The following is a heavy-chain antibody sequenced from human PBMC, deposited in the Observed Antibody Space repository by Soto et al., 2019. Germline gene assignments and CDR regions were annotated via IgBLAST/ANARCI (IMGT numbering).Heavy chain of an antibody. CDR3: AKVAHYSTTQPPGH. J-gene: IGHJ4*02. D-gene: IGHD4-4*01. CDR1: GSSVSIHS. V-gene: IGHV3-21*01. Sequence: GCRGAPGSVPGSSVSIHSMTWFRQAPGKGLEGVSSISSSNSYIYYAESLKGRFTISRDNAKNSLYLQMNVLRAEDTAVYYCAKVAHYSTTQPPGHWGQGTLVTVYS. CDR2: ISSSNSYI.